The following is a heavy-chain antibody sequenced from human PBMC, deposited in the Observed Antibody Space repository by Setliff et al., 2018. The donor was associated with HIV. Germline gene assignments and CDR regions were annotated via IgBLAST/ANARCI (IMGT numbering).Heavy chain of an antibody. CDR1: GYPLTELS. J-gene: IGHJ4*02. D-gene: IGHD3-10*01. Sequence: ASVKVSCKVSGYPLTELSMHWVRQAPGKGLEWMGGFDPEDGETIYAQKFQGRVTMTEDTSTDTAYMELSSLRSEDTAVYYCATDQISDGSGSYLKSYFDYWGQGTLVTVSS. CDR3: ATDQISDGSGSYLKSYFDY. V-gene: IGHV1-24*01. CDR2: FDPEDGET.